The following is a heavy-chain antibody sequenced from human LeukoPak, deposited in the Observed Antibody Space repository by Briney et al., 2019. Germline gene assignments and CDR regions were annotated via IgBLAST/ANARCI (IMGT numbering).Heavy chain of an antibody. CDR3: AREGSTMIVHDY. J-gene: IGHJ4*02. V-gene: IGHV3-7*01. D-gene: IGHD3-22*01. CDR2: IKQDEIEK. CDR1: GFTFRSHW. Sequence: GGSLRLSCAASGFTFRSHWMSWVRQAPGKGLEWVANIKQDEIEKHYVDSVKGRFTISRDNAKNSVYLQVDSLRSEDTAVYYCAREGSTMIVHDYWGQGTLVTVSA.